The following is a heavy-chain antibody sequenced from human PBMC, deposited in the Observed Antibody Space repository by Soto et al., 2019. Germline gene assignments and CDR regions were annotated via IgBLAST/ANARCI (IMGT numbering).Heavy chain of an antibody. CDR3: AREGFCSGDSCYPNAAFDI. CDR1: GFTFSDYN. V-gene: IGHV3-11*01. D-gene: IGHD2-15*01. J-gene: IGHJ3*02. Sequence: GGSLRLSCAVSGFTFSDYNMNWIRQAPGKGLEWVSYIRSSGTTIYYADSVKGRFTISRDNANNSLYLQMSSLRAEDTAVYYCAREGFCSGDSCYPNAAFDIWGQGTMVTVSS. CDR2: IRSSGTTI.